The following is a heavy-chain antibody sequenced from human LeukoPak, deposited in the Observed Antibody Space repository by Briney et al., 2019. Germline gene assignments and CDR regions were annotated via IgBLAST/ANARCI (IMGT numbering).Heavy chain of an antibody. CDR2: IIPILGIA. J-gene: IGHJ4*02. V-gene: IGHV1-69*02. CDR3: ARKNGGFDY. CDR1: GATFSSYT. D-gene: IGHD4-23*01. Sequence: AASVNVSCTASGATFSSYTISWVRQPPGQGLEWMGRIIPILGIANYAQKFQGRVTITADKSTSTAYMELSSLRSEDTAVYYCARKNGGFDYWGQGTLVTVSS.